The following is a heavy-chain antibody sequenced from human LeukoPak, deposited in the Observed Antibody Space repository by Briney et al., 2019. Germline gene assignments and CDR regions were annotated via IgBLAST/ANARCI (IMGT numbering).Heavy chain of an antibody. Sequence: SQTPSHTCAIPGDRVSSNSAAWNWIRHSPTRGLEWLGRTYYRSKWHNDYAAYVKSRITINPDTSKNQFSLQLNSVTPEDTAVYYCARGDSGFSAYYFDYWGQGTLVTVSS. CDR3: ARGDSGFSAYYFDY. CDR1: GDRVSSNSAA. V-gene: IGHV6-1*01. CDR2: TYYRSKWHN. J-gene: IGHJ4*02. D-gene: IGHD6-25*01.